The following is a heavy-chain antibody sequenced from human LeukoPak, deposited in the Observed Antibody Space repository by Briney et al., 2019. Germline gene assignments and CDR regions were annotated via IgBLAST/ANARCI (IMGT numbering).Heavy chain of an antibody. D-gene: IGHD3-10*01. V-gene: IGHV4-4*07. CDR3: VRDFGSGSSRRNNYYMDV. Sequence: KPSETLSLTCTVSGGSISRYYWSWIRPTAGKGMEWIGRFYTSGNTNYNPSLKSRVTMSVEKSKNQFSLKLSSVTAADTAVYYCVRDFGSGSSRRNNYYMDVWGKGTTVTVSS. J-gene: IGHJ6*03. CDR1: GGSISRYY. CDR2: FYTSGNT.